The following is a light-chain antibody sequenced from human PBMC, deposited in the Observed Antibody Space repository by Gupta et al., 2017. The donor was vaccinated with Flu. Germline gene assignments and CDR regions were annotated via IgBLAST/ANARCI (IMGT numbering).Light chain of an antibody. CDR2: EGS. V-gene: IGLV2-23*01. J-gene: IGLJ1*01. CDR3: CSYAGSDVYV. Sequence: ITISCTGTSSDVGRFNLVCWYQQNPGKAHILMIYEGSRRPAGVSTRFSGSKSGNTASLTISGRQEEDEADYYCCSYAGSDVYVFGTGTKLTVL. CDR1: SSDVGRFNL.